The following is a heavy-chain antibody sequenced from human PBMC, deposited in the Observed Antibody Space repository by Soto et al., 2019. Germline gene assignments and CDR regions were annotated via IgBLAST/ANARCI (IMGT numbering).Heavy chain of an antibody. J-gene: IGHJ2*01. Sequence: QVQLVQSGAEGKKPGASVKVSCKASGYTFTSYGIIWVRQAPGQGLEWMGWISAYNGNTNYAQKLQGRVTMTTDTSTSTAYMELRSLRSDDTAVYYCARGAHYGGSYWYFDLWGRGTLVTVSS. CDR3: ARGAHYGGSYWYFDL. CDR2: ISAYNGNT. D-gene: IGHD4-17*01. V-gene: IGHV1-18*04. CDR1: GYTFTSYG.